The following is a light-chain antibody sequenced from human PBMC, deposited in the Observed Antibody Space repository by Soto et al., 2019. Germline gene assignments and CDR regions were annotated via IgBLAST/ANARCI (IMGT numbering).Light chain of an antibody. CDR1: QSVSSR. V-gene: IGKV3-20*01. CDR3: QQYGGSPIT. Sequence: EIVMTQSPATLSVSPVERATLSCMASQSVSSRLAWYQHKPGQAPRLLISGASSRATGIPDRFSGSGSGTDFTLTISRLEPEDFALYYCQQYGGSPITFGQGTRLEIK. CDR2: GAS. J-gene: IGKJ5*01.